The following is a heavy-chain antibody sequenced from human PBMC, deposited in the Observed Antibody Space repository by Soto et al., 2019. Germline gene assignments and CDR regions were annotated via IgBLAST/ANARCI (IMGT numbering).Heavy chain of an antibody. CDR1: GDSIRTLYY. J-gene: IGHJ4*02. CDR3: AREFDSSTGTNFDY. V-gene: IGHV4-59*01. D-gene: IGHD3-9*01. Sequence: SETLSLTCTVSGDSIRTLYYWSWIRQTPGKGMEWIGHIHHSGGTSYNPSLKSLVAISVDTSKNQFSLKVDSVTAADTAVYYCAREFDSSTGTNFDYWGQGTLDTVSS. CDR2: IHHSGGT.